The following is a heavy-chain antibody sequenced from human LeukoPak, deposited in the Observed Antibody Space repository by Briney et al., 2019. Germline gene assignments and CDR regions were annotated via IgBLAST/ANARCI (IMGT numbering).Heavy chain of an antibody. CDR3: ARSSKNFDY. Sequence: GASLQISRKGSGYGFTSYWIGWVRQMPGKGREWMGIIYPGDSDTRYSPSFQGQVTISADKSITTAYLQWSSLKASDTAMYYCARSSKNFDYWGQGTLVTVSS. J-gene: IGHJ4*02. V-gene: IGHV5-51*01. CDR1: GYGFTSYW. D-gene: IGHD4-11*01. CDR2: IYPGDSDT.